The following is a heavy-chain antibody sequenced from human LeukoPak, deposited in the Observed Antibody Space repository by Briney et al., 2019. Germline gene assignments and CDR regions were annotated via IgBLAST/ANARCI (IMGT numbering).Heavy chain of an antibody. J-gene: IGHJ4*02. CDR3: ARDSTVVTRSGFDY. Sequence: SETLSLTCGVYGGSLSDYYWSWIRQPPTKGLEWIGEINHSGTTNYNPSLKSRVTISVDTSKNQFCLRLYSVTAADTAVYYCARDSTVVTRSGFDYWGQGTLVTVSS. CDR1: GGSLSDYY. D-gene: IGHD4-23*01. V-gene: IGHV4-34*01. CDR2: INHSGTT.